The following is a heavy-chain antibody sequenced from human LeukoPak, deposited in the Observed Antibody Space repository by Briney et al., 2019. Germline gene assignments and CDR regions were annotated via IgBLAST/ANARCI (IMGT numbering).Heavy chain of an antibody. CDR1: GGSFSGYY. D-gene: IGHD2-2*01. CDR2: INHSGST. Sequence: SETLSLTCAVYGGSFSGYYWSWIRQPPGKGLEWIGEINHSGSTNYNPSLKSRVTISVDTSKNQFSLKLSSVTAADTAVYYCARVGWYQLLLDWFDPWGQGTLVTVSS. CDR3: ARVGWYQLLLDWFDP. V-gene: IGHV4-34*01. J-gene: IGHJ5*02.